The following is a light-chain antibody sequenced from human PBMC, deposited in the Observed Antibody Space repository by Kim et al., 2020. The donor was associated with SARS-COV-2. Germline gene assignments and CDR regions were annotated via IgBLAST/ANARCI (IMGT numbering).Light chain of an antibody. CDR2: EEN. J-gene: IGLJ3*02. V-gene: IGLV6-57*03. CDR1: SGSIASNY. CDR3: QSYDSSNWV. Sequence: GKTVTISCTRSSGSIASNYVQWDQQRPGSAPTTVIYEENQRPSGVPDRFAGSIDSSSNSASLTISGLKTEDEADYYCQSYDSSNWVFGGGTKLTVL.